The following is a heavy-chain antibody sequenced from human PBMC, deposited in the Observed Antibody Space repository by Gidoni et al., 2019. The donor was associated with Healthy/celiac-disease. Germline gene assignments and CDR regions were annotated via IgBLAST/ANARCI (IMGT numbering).Heavy chain of an antibody. Sequence: EVQLVESGGGLVKPGGSLRLSCAASGFTFSTAWMSWVRQAPGKGLEWVGRIKSKTDGGTTDYAAPVKGRFTISRDDSKNTLYLQMNSLKTEDTAVYYCTTQGVVTATAAFDIWGQGTMVTVSS. CDR2: IKSKTDGGTT. CDR1: GFTFSTAW. CDR3: TTQGVVTATAAFDI. J-gene: IGHJ3*02. D-gene: IGHD2-21*02. V-gene: IGHV3-15*01.